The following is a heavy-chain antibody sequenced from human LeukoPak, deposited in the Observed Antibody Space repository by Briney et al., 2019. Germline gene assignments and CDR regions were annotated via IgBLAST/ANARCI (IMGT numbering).Heavy chain of an antibody. CDR2: ISGSGGST. D-gene: IGHD2-15*01. Sequence: GGSLRLSCAASGFTFSSYAMSWVRQAPGKGLEWVSAISGSGGSTYYADSVKGRFTISRDNSKNTLYLQMNSLRAEDTAVYYCAKGCSGGSCHLGAFDIWGQGTMVTVSS. V-gene: IGHV3-23*01. CDR1: GFTFSSYA. J-gene: IGHJ3*02. CDR3: AKGCSGGSCHLGAFDI.